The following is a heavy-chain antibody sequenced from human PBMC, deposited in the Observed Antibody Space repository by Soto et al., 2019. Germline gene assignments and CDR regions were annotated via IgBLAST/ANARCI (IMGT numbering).Heavy chain of an antibody. Sequence: QVQLVESGGGVVQPGRSLRLSCAASGFTFISYGMHWVRQAPGKGLEWVAVISYDGSNKYYADSVKGRFTISRDNSKNTLYLQMNSPRAEAPAVYYCAKYYGSGRTLTSTADYWGQGTLVTVSS. CDR1: GFTFISYG. CDR3: AKYYGSGRTLTSTADY. J-gene: IGHJ4*02. V-gene: IGHV3-30*18. CDR2: ISYDGSNK. D-gene: IGHD3-10*01.